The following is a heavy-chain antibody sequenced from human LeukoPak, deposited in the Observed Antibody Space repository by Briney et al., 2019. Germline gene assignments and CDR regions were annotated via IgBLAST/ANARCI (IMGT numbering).Heavy chain of an antibody. CDR1: GFTFSSYW. Sequence: AGGSLRLSCAASGFTFSSYWVHWVRQVPGKGLVWVSRINSDGSSTLYADSVKGRFTISRDNAKNTLYLQMSSLRAEDTAVYYCAKRGYSYGYLFDYWGQGTLVTVSS. D-gene: IGHD5-18*01. V-gene: IGHV3-74*01. CDR3: AKRGYSYGYLFDY. J-gene: IGHJ4*02. CDR2: INSDGSST.